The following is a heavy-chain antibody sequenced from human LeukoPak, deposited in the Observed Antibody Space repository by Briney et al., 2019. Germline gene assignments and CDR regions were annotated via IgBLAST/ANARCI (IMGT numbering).Heavy chain of an antibody. D-gene: IGHD3-3*01. CDR2: IYSGGST. Sequence: GGSLRLSCAASGFTVRRNYMSWVRQAPGKGLEWVSVIYSGGSTYYADSVKGRFTISRDNSKNTLYLQMNSLRAEDTAVYYCARGPYYDFWSGYFDYWGQGTLVTVSS. CDR1: GFTVRRNY. CDR3: ARGPYYDFWSGYFDY. J-gene: IGHJ4*02. V-gene: IGHV3-53*01.